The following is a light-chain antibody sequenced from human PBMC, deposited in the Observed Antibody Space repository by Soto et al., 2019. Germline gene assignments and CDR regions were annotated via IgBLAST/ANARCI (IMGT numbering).Light chain of an antibody. CDR3: QQYYSTWT. CDR1: QIVLYSSNNKNY. J-gene: IGKJ1*01. Sequence: DIVMTQSPDSLAVSLGERATINCKSSQIVLYSSNNKNYLAWYQQKPGQPPKLLIYWASTRESGVPDRFSGSGAGTDFTITISSLQAEDVAVYYCQQYYSTWTFGEGTKVEIK. V-gene: IGKV4-1*01. CDR2: WAS.